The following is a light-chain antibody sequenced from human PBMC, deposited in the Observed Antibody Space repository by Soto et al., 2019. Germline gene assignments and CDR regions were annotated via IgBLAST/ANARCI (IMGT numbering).Light chain of an antibody. Sequence: QSALTQPASVSGSPGQSITISCTGTSSDVGGYDYVSWDQHHPGKAPKLMIYDVSNRPSGVSNRFSGSKSGNTASLTISGLQAEDEADYYCSSYTSSSLYVFGTGTKVTVL. CDR3: SSYTSSSLYV. CDR2: DVS. V-gene: IGLV2-14*03. J-gene: IGLJ1*01. CDR1: SSDVGGYDY.